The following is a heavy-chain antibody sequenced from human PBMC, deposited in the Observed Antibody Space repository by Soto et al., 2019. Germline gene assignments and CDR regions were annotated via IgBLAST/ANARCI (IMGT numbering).Heavy chain of an antibody. J-gene: IGHJ4*02. CDR2: IYWNDDK. CDR3: AHSPWGAAPDY. D-gene: IGHD3-16*01. V-gene: IGHV2-5*01. CDR1: GFSLSARGVG. Sequence: QITLKESGPTLVKPTQTLTLTCTFSGFSLSARGVGVGWIRQPPGKALEWLPLIYWNDDKRYSPSLQSRLTITKDASKNRVVFSMTNVDPADTATYYCAHSPWGAAPDYWGQGTLVTVSS.